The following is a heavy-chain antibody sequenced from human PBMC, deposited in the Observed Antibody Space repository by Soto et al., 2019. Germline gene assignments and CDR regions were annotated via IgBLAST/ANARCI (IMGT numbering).Heavy chain of an antibody. Sequence: GVSLRLSCVASGFRFDGYAMHCVRQVPGKGLEWVSGTSWNGGSIAYADSVRGRFTISRDNVKNALYLQMNSLSAEDTALYYCVKHMDRSGHVGNDYGMDVWCKGTTLTVSS. V-gene: IGHV3-9*01. D-gene: IGHD3-3*01. CDR1: GFRFDGYA. CDR2: TSWNGGSI. CDR3: VKHMDRSGHVGNDYGMDV. J-gene: IGHJ6*04.